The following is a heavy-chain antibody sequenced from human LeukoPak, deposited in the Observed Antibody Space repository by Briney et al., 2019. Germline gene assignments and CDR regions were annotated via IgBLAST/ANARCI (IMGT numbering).Heavy chain of an antibody. V-gene: IGHV4-30-2*01. CDR3: AGGFHYYASGAFDY. CDR1: GGSISSGGYS. Sequence: SQTLSLTCAVSGGSISSGGYSWSWIRQPPGKGLEWIGYIYHSGSTYCNPSLKSRVTISVDRSKNQFSLKLSSVTAADTAMYYCAGGFHYYASGAFDYWGQGTLVTVSS. J-gene: IGHJ4*02. D-gene: IGHD3-10*01. CDR2: IYHSGST.